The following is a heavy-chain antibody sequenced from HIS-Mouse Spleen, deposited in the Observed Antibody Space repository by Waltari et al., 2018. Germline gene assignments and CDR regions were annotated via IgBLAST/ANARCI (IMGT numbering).Heavy chain of an antibody. J-gene: IGHJ4*02. CDR1: GFTVSSNY. Sequence: GESGGGLVQPGGSLRLSCAASGFTVSSNYMSWVRQAPGKGLEWVSVIYSGGSTYYADSVKGRFTISRDNSKNTLYLQMNSLRAEDTAVYYCAREGLYDILTGYYFDYWGQGTLVTVSS. CDR3: AREGLYDILTGYYFDY. D-gene: IGHD3-9*01. CDR2: IYSGGST. V-gene: IGHV3-66*01.